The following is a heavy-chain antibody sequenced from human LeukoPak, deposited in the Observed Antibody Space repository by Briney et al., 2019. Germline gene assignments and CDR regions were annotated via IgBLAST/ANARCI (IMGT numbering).Heavy chain of an antibody. Sequence: PSETLSLTCIVSNVSISSKSYNWSWIRQPPGKGLEWIGYIYYSGNTNYNPSLKSRVTISLDTSKNQFSLKLTSVTAADTAVYYCATGSRLADAFDIWGQGTMVTVSS. D-gene: IGHD5/OR15-5a*01. V-gene: IGHV4-61*05. J-gene: IGHJ3*02. CDR1: NVSISSKSYN. CDR2: IYYSGNT. CDR3: ATGSRLADAFDI.